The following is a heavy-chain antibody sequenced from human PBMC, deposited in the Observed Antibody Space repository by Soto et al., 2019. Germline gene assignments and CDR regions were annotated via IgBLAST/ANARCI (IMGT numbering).Heavy chain of an antibody. CDR3: AALRFGEYPSPFDY. D-gene: IGHD3-10*01. V-gene: IGHV4-31*03. J-gene: IGHJ4*02. Sequence: PSETLSLTCTVSGGSISSGGSYWSWIRQHPGKGLEWIGYIYHSGSTNYNPSLKSRVTISVDTSKNQFSLKLSSVTAADTAVYYCAALRFGEYPSPFDYWGQGTLVTVSS. CDR2: IYHSGST. CDR1: GGSISSGGSY.